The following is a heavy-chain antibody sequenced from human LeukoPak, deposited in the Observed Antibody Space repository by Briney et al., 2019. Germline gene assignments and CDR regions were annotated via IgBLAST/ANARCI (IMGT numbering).Heavy chain of an antibody. CDR2: INPNSGGA. J-gene: IGHJ4*02. Sequence: GASVKVSCKASGYTFTSYYMHWLRQAPGQGLEWMGWINPNSGGADYAQKFQGRVTMTRDTSISTAYMALSRLRSDDTAVYYCATGPKLLLNWGQGTLVTVSS. CDR3: ATGPKLLLN. V-gene: IGHV1-2*02. CDR1: GYTFTSYY. D-gene: IGHD2-21*02.